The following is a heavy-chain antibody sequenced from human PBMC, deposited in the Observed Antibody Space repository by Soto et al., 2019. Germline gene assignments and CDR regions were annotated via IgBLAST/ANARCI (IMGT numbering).Heavy chain of an antibody. CDR1: GFTFSNAW. CDR2: ISSSSSTI. V-gene: IGHV3-48*02. D-gene: IGHD4-17*01. CDR3: ARGTHRVASCCHYGMDD. Sequence: GGSLRLSCAASGFTFSNAWINWVRQTPGRGLEWVSYISSSSSTIYYADSVKGRFTISRDNAKNSLYLQMNSLRDEDTAVYYCARGTHRVASCCHYGMDDWGQGTLVTVSS. J-gene: IGHJ4*02.